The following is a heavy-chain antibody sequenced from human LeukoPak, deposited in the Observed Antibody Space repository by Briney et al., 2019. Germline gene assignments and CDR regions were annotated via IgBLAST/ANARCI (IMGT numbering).Heavy chain of an antibody. V-gene: IGHV3-11*01. Sequence: KPGGSLRLSCAASGFTFSDYYMSWIRQAPGKGLEWVSYISSGGSIIYYADSVKGRFTISRDNAKNSLYLKMNSLRVEDTAVYYCVRGLGVDSYIYYYGMDVWGQGTTVTVSS. D-gene: IGHD3-16*01. CDR1: GFTFSDYY. CDR3: VRGLGVDSYIYYYGMDV. CDR2: ISSGGSII. J-gene: IGHJ6*02.